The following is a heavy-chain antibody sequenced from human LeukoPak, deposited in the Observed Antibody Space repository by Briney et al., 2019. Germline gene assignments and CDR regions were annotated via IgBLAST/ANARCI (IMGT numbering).Heavy chain of an antibody. V-gene: IGHV3-66*01. CDR2: IYSGGNT. CDR3: AVSSLTLADY. Sequence: HPGGSLRLSCAASGFTVSSNFMSWVRQAPGKGLQWVSVIYSGGNTYSADAVKGRFTISRDNSKNTLYLQMNSLRAEDTAVYYCAVSSLTLADYWGQGTLVTVSS. J-gene: IGHJ4*02. CDR1: GFTVSSNF.